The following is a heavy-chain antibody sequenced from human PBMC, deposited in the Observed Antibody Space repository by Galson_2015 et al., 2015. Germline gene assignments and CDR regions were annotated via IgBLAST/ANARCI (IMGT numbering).Heavy chain of an antibody. CDR2: INHSGST. V-gene: IGHV4-34*01. CDR3: ARGQIVVVPAAQNNWFDP. CDR1: GGSFSGYY. Sequence: ETLSLTCAVYGGSFSGYYWSWIRQPPGKGLEWIGEINHSGSTNYNPSLKSRVTISVDTSKNQFSLELSSVTAADTAVCYCARGQIVVVPAAQNNWFDPWGQGTLVTVSS. D-gene: IGHD2-2*01. J-gene: IGHJ5*02.